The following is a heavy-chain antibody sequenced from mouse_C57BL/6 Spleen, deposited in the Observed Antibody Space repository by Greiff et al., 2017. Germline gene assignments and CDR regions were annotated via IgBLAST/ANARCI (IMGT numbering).Heavy chain of an antibody. CDR1: GFTFSDYG. CDR3: ARLKGDYYGSSYDYYAMDY. D-gene: IGHD1-1*01. Sequence: EVQLVESGGGLVKPGGSLKLSCAASGFTFSDYGMHWVRQAPEKGLEWVAYISSGSSTIYYADTVKGRFTISRDNAKNTLFLQMTSLRSEDTAMYYCARLKGDYYGSSYDYYAMDYWGQEPQSPSPQ. J-gene: IGHJ4*01. CDR2: ISSGSSTI. V-gene: IGHV5-17*01.